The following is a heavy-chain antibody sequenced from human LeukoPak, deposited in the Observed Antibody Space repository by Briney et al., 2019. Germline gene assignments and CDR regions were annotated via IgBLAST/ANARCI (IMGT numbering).Heavy chain of an antibody. J-gene: IGHJ6*02. CDR2: IWYDGSNK. Sequence: NPGGSLRLSCAASGFTFSSYGMHWIRQPPGKGLEWVAVIWYDGSNKYYADSVKGRFTISRDNSKNTLYLQMNSLRAEDTAVYYCARVLPHDCYYYGMDGWGQGTTVTVS. CDR1: GFTFSSYG. D-gene: IGHD4/OR15-4a*01. V-gene: IGHV3-33*01. CDR3: ARVLPHDCYYYGMDG.